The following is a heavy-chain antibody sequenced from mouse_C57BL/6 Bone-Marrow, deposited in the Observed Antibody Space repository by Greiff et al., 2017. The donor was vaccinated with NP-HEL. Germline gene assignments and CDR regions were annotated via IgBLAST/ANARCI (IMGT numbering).Heavy chain of an antibody. Sequence: LVESGPELVKPGASVKISCKASGYAFSSSWMNWVKQRPGKGLEWIGRIYPGDGDTNYNGKFKGKATLTADKSSSTAYMQLSSLTSEDSAVYFCAPYYYGSSYGVDYWGQGTTLTVSS. CDR3: APYYYGSSYGVDY. CDR1: GYAFSSSW. J-gene: IGHJ2*01. V-gene: IGHV1-82*01. D-gene: IGHD1-1*01. CDR2: IYPGDGDT.